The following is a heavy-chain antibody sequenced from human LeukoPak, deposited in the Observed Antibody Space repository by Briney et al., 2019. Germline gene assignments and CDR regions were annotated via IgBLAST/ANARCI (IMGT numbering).Heavy chain of an antibody. CDR1: GFTFSSYS. J-gene: IGHJ4*02. CDR3: ARDMIEGYYDFWSGYYPPHPFDY. CDR2: ISSSSSYI. V-gene: IGHV3-21*01. D-gene: IGHD3-3*01. Sequence: GGSLRLSCAASGFTFSSYSMNWVRQAPGKGLEWVSSISSSSSYIYYADSVKGRFTTSRDNAKNSLYLQMNSLRAEDTAVYYCARDMIEGYYDFWSGYYPPHPFDYWGQGTLVTVSS.